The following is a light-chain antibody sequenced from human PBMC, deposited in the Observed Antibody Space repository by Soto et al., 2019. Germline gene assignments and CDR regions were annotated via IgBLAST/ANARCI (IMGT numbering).Light chain of an antibody. Sequence: EILLTHSPGTLYSSPGLRATLSFSASQSVSSSYLVWYQQKPGQAPRLLIYGASSSATGIPDRFSGSGSGTHFPRTISRLEPDDFAVYYCQQYGSSPPYTFGQRTKLEIK. CDR2: GAS. V-gene: IGKV3-20*01. J-gene: IGKJ2*01. CDR1: QSVSSSY. CDR3: QQYGSSPPYT.